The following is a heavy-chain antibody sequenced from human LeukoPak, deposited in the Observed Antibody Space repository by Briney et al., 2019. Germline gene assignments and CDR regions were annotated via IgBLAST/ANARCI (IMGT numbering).Heavy chain of an antibody. J-gene: IGHJ6*02. V-gene: IGHV3-72*01. CDR3: SRGPSGTAAAGAVGYYYPMDV. Sequence: PGGSLRLSCAASGFTLTNHYTEWVRQAPGKGLEWVGRSRNKVNSYTTEYAASVKGRFTISRDDSKNLLYLQMNSLKSDDTAVYYCSRGPSGTAAAGAVGYYYPMDVWGQGTTVTVSS. CDR1: GFTLTNHY. CDR2: SRNKVNSYTT. D-gene: IGHD6-13*01.